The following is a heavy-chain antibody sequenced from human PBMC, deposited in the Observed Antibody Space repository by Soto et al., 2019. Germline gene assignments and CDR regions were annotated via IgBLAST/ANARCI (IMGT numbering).Heavy chain of an antibody. D-gene: IGHD3-3*01. CDR1: GFTFSSYG. J-gene: IGHJ6*02. CDR2: IYDGSNK. Sequence: QVQLVESGGGVVQPGRSLRLSCAASGFTFSSYGMHWVRQAPGKGLEWVAGIYDGSNKYYADSVKGRFTISRDNSKNTVYLPMNSLRAEDTAVYYCAKEVWSGPMDVWGQGTTVTVSS. V-gene: IGHV3-30*18. CDR3: AKEVWSGPMDV.